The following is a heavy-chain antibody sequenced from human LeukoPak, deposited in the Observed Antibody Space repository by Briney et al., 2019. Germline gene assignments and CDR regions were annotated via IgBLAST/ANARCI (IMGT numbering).Heavy chain of an antibody. J-gene: IGHJ5*02. CDR2: INHSGST. V-gene: IGHV4-34*01. CDR3: ARGLGRSSSGRGWFDP. D-gene: IGHD6-13*01. CDR1: GGSFSGYY. Sequence: SETLSLTCAVYGGSFSGYYWSWIRQPPGKVLEWIGEINHSGSTNYNPSLKSRVTISVDTSKNQFSLKLSSVTAADTAVYYCARGLGRSSSGRGWFDPWGQGTLVTVSS.